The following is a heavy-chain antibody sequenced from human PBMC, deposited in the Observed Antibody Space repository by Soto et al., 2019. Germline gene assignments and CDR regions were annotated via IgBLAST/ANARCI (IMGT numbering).Heavy chain of an antibody. J-gene: IGHJ5*02. CDR3: ARQELELRFRRLAP. V-gene: IGHV4-39*01. CDR1: GGSISSSSYY. CDR2: IYYSGST. Sequence: NPSEALSVTCTLSGGSISSSSYYWGWIRQPPGKGLEWIGSIYYSGSTYYNPSLKSRVTISVDTSKNQFSLKLSSVTAADTAVYYCARQELELRFRRLAPCGKETLVTVAS. D-gene: IGHD1-7*01.